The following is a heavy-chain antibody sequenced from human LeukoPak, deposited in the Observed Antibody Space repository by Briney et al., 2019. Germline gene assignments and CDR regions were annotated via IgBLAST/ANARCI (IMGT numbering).Heavy chain of an antibody. J-gene: IGHJ4*02. D-gene: IGHD1-7*01. V-gene: IGHV3-30-3*01. CDR3: ARGTSVDY. Sequence: GRSLRFSCAASGFTFSSYAMHWVRQAPGKGLEWVAVISYDGSNKYYADSVKGRFTISRDNSKNTLYLQMNSLRAEDTAVYYCARGTSVDYWGQGTLVTVSS. CDR2: ISYDGSNK. CDR1: GFTFSSYA.